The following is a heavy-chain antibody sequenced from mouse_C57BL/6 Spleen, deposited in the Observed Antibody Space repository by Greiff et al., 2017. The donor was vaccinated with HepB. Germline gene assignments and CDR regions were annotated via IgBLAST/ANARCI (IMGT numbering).Heavy chain of an antibody. CDR2: IDPSDSET. CDR3: ASGTGPLAY. J-gene: IGHJ3*01. V-gene: IGHV1-52*01. D-gene: IGHD4-1*01. CDR1: GYTFTSYW. Sequence: VQLQQSGAELVRPGSSVKLSCKASGYTFTSYWMHWVQQRPIPGLEWIGNIDPSDSETHYNQKFKDKATLTVDKSSSTAYMQLSSLTSEDSAVYDGASGTGPLAYWGQGTLVTVSA.